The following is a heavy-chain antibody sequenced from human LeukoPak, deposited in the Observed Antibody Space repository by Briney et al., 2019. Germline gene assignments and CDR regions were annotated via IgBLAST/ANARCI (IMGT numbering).Heavy chain of an antibody. CDR2: FRTSGTI. Sequence: GGSLRLSCAASGFAFSSYSMNWVRQAPGKGPEWVSYFRTSGTIYYADSVKGRSTISRDNAKNSLYLQMNSLRVEDTAVYYCAREPSGDYYAYYFDLWGQGTLVTVSS. CDR1: GFAFSSYS. V-gene: IGHV3-48*01. J-gene: IGHJ4*02. D-gene: IGHD3-22*01. CDR3: AREPSGDYYAYYFDL.